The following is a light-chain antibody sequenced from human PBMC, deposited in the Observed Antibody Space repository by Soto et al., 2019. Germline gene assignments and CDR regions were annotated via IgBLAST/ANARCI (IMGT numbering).Light chain of an antibody. V-gene: IGKV4-1*01. J-gene: IGKJ2*01. CDR3: HQYHSPPYT. Sequence: DIVMTQSPDSLAVSLGERATINCKSSQSVLYSSNNKNHFAWYQQKPGQPPKLLFYWASTRGSGVPDRFTGSGSGTDFTLSISSLQAEDVAVYYCHQYHSPPYTFGQGTKLEIK. CDR1: QSVLYSSNNKNH. CDR2: WAS.